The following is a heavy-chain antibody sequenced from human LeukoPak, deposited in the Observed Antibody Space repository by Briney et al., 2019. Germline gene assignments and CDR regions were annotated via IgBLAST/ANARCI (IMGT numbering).Heavy chain of an antibody. D-gene: IGHD1-26*01. V-gene: IGHV4-59*03. CDR3: AATESFVYYFDY. J-gene: IGHJ4*02. Sequence: PSETLSLTCTVSGGSISSYYWSWIRQPPGKRLEWIGYIYYSGSTNYNPSLKSRVTISVDTSKNQFSLKLSSVTAADTAVYYCAATESFVYYFDYWGQGTLGTVSS. CDR1: GGSISSYY. CDR2: IYYSGST.